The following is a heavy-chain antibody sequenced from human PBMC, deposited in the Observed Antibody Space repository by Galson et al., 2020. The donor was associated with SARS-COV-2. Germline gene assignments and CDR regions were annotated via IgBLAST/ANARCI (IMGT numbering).Heavy chain of an antibody. V-gene: IGHV1-24*01. D-gene: IGHD3-10*01. CDR3: RGSADV. CDR1: EDTEYTLTHLA. CDR2: YIVEADER. Sequence: ASVKVSCKVSEDTEYTLTHLAFHWVRQAPGKGLEWMGGYIVEADERIYAQKFQGRVSMTEDTSTSTAYMELTNLRSDDTAVYYCRGSADVWGQGTTVIVSS. J-gene: IGHJ6*01.